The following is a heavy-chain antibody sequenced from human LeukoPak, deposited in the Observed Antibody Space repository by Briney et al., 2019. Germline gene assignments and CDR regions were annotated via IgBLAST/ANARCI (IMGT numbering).Heavy chain of an antibody. V-gene: IGHV4-59*01. Sequence: SETLSLTCTVSGGSISSYYWSWIRQPPGKGLEWIGYIYYSGSTNYNPSLKSRVTISVDTSKNQFSLKLSSVTAADTAVYYCARAYGDYKDFDYWGQGTLVTVSS. CDR3: ARAYGDYKDFDY. J-gene: IGHJ4*02. D-gene: IGHD4-17*01. CDR2: IYYSGST. CDR1: GGSISSYY.